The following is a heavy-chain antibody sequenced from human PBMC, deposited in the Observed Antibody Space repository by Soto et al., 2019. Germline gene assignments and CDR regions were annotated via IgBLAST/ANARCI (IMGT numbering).Heavy chain of an antibody. CDR1: GGTFSSYT. D-gene: IGHD2-15*01. J-gene: IGHJ4*02. CDR2: IIPILGIA. V-gene: IGHV1-69*02. CDR3: ASRYCSGGSCRDSNFDY. Sequence: SVKVSCKASGGTFSSYTISWVRQAPGQGLEWMGRIIPILGIANYAQKFQGRVTITADKSTSTAYMELSSLRSEDTAVYYCASRYCSGGSCRDSNFDYWGQGTLVTVSS.